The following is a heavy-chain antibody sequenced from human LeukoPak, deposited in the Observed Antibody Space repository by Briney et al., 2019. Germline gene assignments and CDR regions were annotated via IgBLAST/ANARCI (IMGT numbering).Heavy chain of an antibody. Sequence: SQTLSLTCTVSGGSISSGDYYWSWIRQPPGKGLEWIGYIYYSGSTYYNPSLKSRVTISVDTSKNQFSLKLSSVTAADTAMYYCARSFDNDSSVDYWGQGTLVTVSS. CDR1: GGSISSGDYY. CDR2: IYYSGST. J-gene: IGHJ4*02. CDR3: ARSFDNDSSVDY. V-gene: IGHV4-30-4*01. D-gene: IGHD3-22*01.